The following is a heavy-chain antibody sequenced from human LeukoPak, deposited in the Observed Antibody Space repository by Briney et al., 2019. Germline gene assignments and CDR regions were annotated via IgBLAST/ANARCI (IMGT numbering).Heavy chain of an antibody. CDR2: INHSGST. CDR1: GGSISTYY. V-gene: IGHV4-34*01. J-gene: IGHJ4*02. D-gene: IGHD6-19*01. Sequence: SETLSLTCTVSGGSISTYYWSWIRQPPGKGLEWIGEINHSGSTNYNPSLKSRVTISVDTSKNQFSLKLSSVTAADTAVYYCARRGSGWTNSPYYFDYWGQGTLVTVSS. CDR3: ARRGSGWTNSPYYFDY.